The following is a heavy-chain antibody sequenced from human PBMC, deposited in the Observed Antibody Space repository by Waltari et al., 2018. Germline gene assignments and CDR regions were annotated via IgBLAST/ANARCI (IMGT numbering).Heavy chain of an antibody. CDR1: GGSISSSSYY. CDR2: IYYSGST. Sequence: QLQLQESGPGLVKPSETLSLTCTVSGGSISSSSYYWAWTRRPPGKGLGGIGGIYYSGSTYYNPSLKSRVTISVDTSKNQFSLKLSSVTAAETAVYYCARDHGDYYGSNYWGQGTMVTVSS. J-gene: IGHJ4*02. V-gene: IGHV4-39*07. CDR3: ARDHGDYYGSNY. D-gene: IGHD3-10*01.